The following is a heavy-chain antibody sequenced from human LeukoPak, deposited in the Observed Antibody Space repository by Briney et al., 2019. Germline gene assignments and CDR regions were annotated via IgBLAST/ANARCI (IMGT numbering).Heavy chain of an antibody. Sequence: SVKVSCKASGYTFTSYGIIWVRQAPGQGLEWMGGIIPIFDTANYVQKFQGRVTITADESTSTAYMELSSLRSEDTAVYYCARGREAVAVSFTAFDIWGQGTMVTVSS. V-gene: IGHV1-69*13. J-gene: IGHJ3*02. CDR1: GYTFTSYG. CDR2: IIPIFDTA. D-gene: IGHD6-19*01. CDR3: ARGREAVAVSFTAFDI.